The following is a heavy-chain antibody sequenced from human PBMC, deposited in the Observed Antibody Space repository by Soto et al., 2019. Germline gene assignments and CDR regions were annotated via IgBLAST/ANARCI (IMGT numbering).Heavy chain of an antibody. CDR1: EFTVYSNY. CDR3: ARERSPLGIWSYGMDV. D-gene: IGHD2-15*01. Sequence: EVQLVESGGGLIQPGGSLRLSCAASEFTVYSNYMSWVRQAPGKGLEWVSVTYTGGSTYYADSVKGRFIISRDNSKNTLYLQMNSLRAEDTAVYYCARERSPLGIWSYGMDVWGQGTTVTVSS. V-gene: IGHV3-53*01. J-gene: IGHJ6*02. CDR2: TYTGGST.